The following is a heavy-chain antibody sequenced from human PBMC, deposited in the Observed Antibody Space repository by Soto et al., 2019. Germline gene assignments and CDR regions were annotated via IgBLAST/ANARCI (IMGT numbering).Heavy chain of an antibody. Sequence: GGSLRLSCAASGFTFSSYAMSWVRQAPGKGLEWVSAISGSGGSTYYADSVKGRFTISRDNSKNTLYLQMNSLRAEDTAVYYCAKDHRKHYDILTGYLYWGQGTLVTVSS. D-gene: IGHD3-9*01. J-gene: IGHJ4*02. CDR3: AKDHRKHYDILTGYLY. V-gene: IGHV3-23*01. CDR2: ISGSGGST. CDR1: GFTFSSYA.